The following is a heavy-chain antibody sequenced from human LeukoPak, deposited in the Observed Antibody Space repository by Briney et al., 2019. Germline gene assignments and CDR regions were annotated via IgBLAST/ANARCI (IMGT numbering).Heavy chain of an antibody. CDR2: INPEGTTI. Sequence: PGGSLRLSCAASGFIFGNYWMHWVRQVPGEGLVWVSRINPEGTTISYADSVKGRFTISRDNAKSTLYLQMNSLRAEDTAIFYCARGTQDWYFDLWGRGTLVTVSS. J-gene: IGHJ2*01. V-gene: IGHV3-74*01. CDR1: GFIFGNYW. D-gene: IGHD2-15*01. CDR3: ARGTQDWYFDL.